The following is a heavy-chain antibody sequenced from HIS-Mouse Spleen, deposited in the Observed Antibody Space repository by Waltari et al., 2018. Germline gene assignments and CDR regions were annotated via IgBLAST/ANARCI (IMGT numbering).Heavy chain of an antibody. D-gene: IGHD6-13*01. CDR1: GFPFSSYW. CDR3: ATPGIAAAASGY. V-gene: IGHV3-7*01. Sequence: EVQLVESGGGLVQPGGSLRLSCAASGFPFSSYWMSWVRQAPGKGLEWVANIKQDGSEKYYVDSVKGRFTISRDNAKNSLYLQMNSLRAEDTAVYYCATPGIAAAASGYWGQGTLVTVSS. CDR2: IKQDGSEK. J-gene: IGHJ4*02.